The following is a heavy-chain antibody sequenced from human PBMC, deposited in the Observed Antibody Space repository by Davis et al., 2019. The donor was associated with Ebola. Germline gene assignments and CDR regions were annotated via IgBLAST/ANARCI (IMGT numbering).Heavy chain of an antibody. CDR2: ISSGGHDT. CDR1: GFTFSRHS. V-gene: IGHV3-48*02. D-gene: IGHD5-24*01. Sequence: GESLKISCGASGFTFSRHSMNWVRQAPGKGLEWIAFISSGGHDTYYADSVRGRFTISRDNAKNLLYLQLNSLRDEDTALYYCAKDAEDGSGNWFFDFRGLGALVTVSS. J-gene: IGHJ2*01. CDR3: AKDAEDGSGNWFFDF.